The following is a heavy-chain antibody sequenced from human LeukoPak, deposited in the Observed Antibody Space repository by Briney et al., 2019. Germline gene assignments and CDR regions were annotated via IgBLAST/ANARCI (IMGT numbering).Heavy chain of an antibody. Sequence: PGGSLRLSCTASGLSFSDLWLTWVRQAPGRGLEWVANIKKDGTEKNYVDFVRGRFTISRDNAQNSLYLQMNNLRAEDTAIYYCEAYGSVWGQGTLVIVSS. CDR3: EAYGSV. CDR1: GLSFSDLW. D-gene: IGHD3-10*01. J-gene: IGHJ4*02. CDR2: IKKDGTEK. V-gene: IGHV3-7*03.